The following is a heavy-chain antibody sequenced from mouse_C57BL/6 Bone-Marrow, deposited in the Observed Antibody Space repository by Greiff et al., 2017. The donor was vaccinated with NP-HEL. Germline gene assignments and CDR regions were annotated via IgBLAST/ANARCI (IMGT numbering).Heavy chain of an antibody. CDR1: GFNIKDDY. D-gene: IGHD3-2*02. CDR2: IDPENGDT. CDR3: TCSSGSWFAY. Sequence: VQLQQPGAELVRPGASVKLSCKASGFNIKDDYMHWVKQRPEQGLEWIGRIDPENGDTEYVSKFQGKATITADKSSNTPYLQLSSLASEDAAVYYCTCSSGSWFAYWGTGTLVTVSA. J-gene: IGHJ3*01. V-gene: IGHV14-4*01.